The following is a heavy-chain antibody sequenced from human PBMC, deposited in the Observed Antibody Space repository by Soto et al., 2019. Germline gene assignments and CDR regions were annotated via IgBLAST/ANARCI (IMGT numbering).Heavy chain of an antibody. CDR3: ARQRTTVVTKAYFDH. CDR1: VESISSSSYY. Sequence: AETLSLTCIFSVESISSSSYYWGWIRQPPGKGLEWIGSIYYSGRTYYNPSFKSRVTISIDTSKNQFSLKLSSVTATDTAVYYCARQRTTVVTKAYFDHWGQGAMVTVSS. J-gene: IGHJ4*02. D-gene: IGHD2-21*02. V-gene: IGHV4-39*01. CDR2: IYYSGRT.